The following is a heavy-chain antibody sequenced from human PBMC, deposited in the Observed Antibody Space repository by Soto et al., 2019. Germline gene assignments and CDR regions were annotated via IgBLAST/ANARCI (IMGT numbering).Heavy chain of an antibody. CDR3: ARATSFSGHHGY. CDR1: GGSFSSGGYY. V-gene: IGHV4-31*03. D-gene: IGHD2-8*02. J-gene: IGHJ4*02. Sequence: TLSLTCPVSGGSFSSGGYYWSWIRQLPGKGLEWIGYIYYSGSTYYNPSLKSRFTISLDTSKNQFSLKLSSVTAADTAVYYCARATSFSGHHGYWGQGTLVTVSS. CDR2: IYYSGST.